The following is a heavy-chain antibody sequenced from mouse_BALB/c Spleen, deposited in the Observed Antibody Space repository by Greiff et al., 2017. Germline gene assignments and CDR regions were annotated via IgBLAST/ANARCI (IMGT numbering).Heavy chain of an antibody. CDR3: AGWYDYDVGVRDY. V-gene: IGHV5-6-5*01. CDR1: GFTFSSYA. Sequence: EVMLVESGGGLVKPGGSLKLSCAASGFTFSSYAMSWVRQTPEKRLEWVASISSGGSTYYPDRVKGRFTISRDNARNILYLKMSSLRSEDTAMYYCAGWYDYDVGVRDYWGQGTTLTVSA. D-gene: IGHD2-4*01. CDR2: ISSGGST. J-gene: IGHJ2*01.